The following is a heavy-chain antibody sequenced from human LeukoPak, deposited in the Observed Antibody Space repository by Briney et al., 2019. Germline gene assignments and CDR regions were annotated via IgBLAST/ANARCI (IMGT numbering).Heavy chain of an antibody. CDR1: GGSISSYY. CDR2: IYYSGST. CDR3: ASPGTSGWLDY. D-gene: IGHD6-19*01. Sequence: SETLSLTCTVSGGSISSYYWSWIRQPPGKGLEWIGYIYYSGSTNYNPSLKSRVTISVDTSKNQFSLKLSSVTAADTAVYYCASPGTSGWLDYWGQGTLVTVSS. J-gene: IGHJ4*02. V-gene: IGHV4-59*01.